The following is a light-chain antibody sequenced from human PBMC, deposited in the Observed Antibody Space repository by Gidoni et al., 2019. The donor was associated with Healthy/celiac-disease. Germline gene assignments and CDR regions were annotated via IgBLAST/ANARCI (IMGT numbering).Light chain of an antibody. CDR1: QSVSSY. V-gene: IGKV3-11*01. CDR2: DAS. J-gene: IGKJ4*01. Sequence: TQSPATLSLSPGERATLSCRASQSVSSYLAWYQQKPGQAPRLLIYDASNRATGIPARFSGSGSGTDFTLTISSLEPEDFAVYYCQQRSNWLXFXGGTKVEIK. CDR3: QQRSNWLX.